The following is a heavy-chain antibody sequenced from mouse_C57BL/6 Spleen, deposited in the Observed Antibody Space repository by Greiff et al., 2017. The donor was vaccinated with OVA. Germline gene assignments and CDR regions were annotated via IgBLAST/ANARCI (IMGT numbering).Heavy chain of an antibody. Sequence: EVKLMESGGGLVQPGGSMKLSCVASGFTFSNYWMNWVRQSPGKGLEWVAQISLKSDNYATNYAESGKGRFTISRDATKNSVYLPINNLRAEATGIYSFTSLVTGKGYWGQGTTLTVSS. CDR2: ISLKSDNYAT. J-gene: IGHJ2*01. CDR3: TSLVTGKGY. CDR1: GFTFSNYW. D-gene: IGHD4-1*01. V-gene: IGHV6-3*01.